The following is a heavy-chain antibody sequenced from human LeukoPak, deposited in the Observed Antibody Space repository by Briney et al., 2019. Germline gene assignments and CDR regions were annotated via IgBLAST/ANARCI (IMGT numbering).Heavy chain of an antibody. V-gene: IGHV4-59*05. CDR1: GGSISSYY. CDR3: ARRRDGYLDY. Sequence: PSETLSLTCTVSGGSISSYYWSWIRQPPGKGLEWIGSIYYSGSTYYNPSLKSRVTISVDTPKNQFSLKLSSVTAADTAVYYCARRRDGYLDYWGQGTLVTVSS. CDR2: IYYSGST. J-gene: IGHJ4*02.